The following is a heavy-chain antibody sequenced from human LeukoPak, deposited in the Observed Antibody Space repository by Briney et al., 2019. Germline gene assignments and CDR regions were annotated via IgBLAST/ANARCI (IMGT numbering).Heavy chain of an antibody. Sequence: GGSLRLSCAASGFTFSSYAMSWVRQAPGKGLEWVSAISGSGGSTYYAYSVKGRFTISRDNSKNTLYLQINSLRAEDTAVYYCSKDLRYYGAGGLDPWGQGTLVTVSS. CDR1: GFTFSSYA. V-gene: IGHV3-23*01. CDR3: SKDLRYYGAGGLDP. CDR2: ISGSGGST. J-gene: IGHJ5*02. D-gene: IGHD3-10*01.